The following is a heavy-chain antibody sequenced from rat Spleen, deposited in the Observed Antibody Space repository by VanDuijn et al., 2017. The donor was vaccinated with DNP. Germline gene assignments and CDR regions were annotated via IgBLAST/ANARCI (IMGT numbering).Heavy chain of an antibody. V-gene: IGHV5-7*01. CDR1: GFTFRNYG. J-gene: IGHJ3*01. CDR2: INFDGSST. CDR3: ARLDRGGAY. D-gene: IGHD4-3*01. Sequence: EVQLVESGGGLVQPGRALKLSCAVSGFTFRNYGMAWVRQAPKKGLEWVATINFDGSSTFYRDSVKGRFTISRDNAKSILYLHMDSLRSEDTATYYCARLDRGGAYWGQGTLVTVSS.